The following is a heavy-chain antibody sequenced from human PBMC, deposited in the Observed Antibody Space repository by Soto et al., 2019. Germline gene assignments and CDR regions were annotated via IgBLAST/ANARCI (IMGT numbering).Heavy chain of an antibody. D-gene: IGHD3-22*01. Sequence: ASVKVSCKASGYTFTSYYMHWVRQAPGQGLEWMGIINPSGGSTSYAQKFQGRVTMTRDTSTSTVYMELSSLRSEDTAVYYCARDSQYYYDSSGYQDYWGQGTRVTVSS. CDR2: INPSGGST. CDR3: ARDSQYYYDSSGYQDY. CDR1: GYTFTSYY. J-gene: IGHJ4*02. V-gene: IGHV1-46*03.